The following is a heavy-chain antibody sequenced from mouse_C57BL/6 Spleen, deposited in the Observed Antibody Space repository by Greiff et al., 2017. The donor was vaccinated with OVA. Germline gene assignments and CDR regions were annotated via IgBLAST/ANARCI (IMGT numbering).Heavy chain of an antibody. J-gene: IGHJ1*03. D-gene: IGHD1-1*01. CDR1: GYTFTDYN. CDR3: ARGDYGSSSWYFDV. CDR2: INPNNGGT. V-gene: IGHV1-18*01. Sequence: EVQLQQSGPELVKPGASVKIPCKASGYTFTDYNMDCVKQSHGKSLEWIGDINPNNGGTIYNQKFKGKATLTVDKSSSTAYMELRSLTSEDTAVYYCARGDYGSSSWYFDVWGTGTTVTVSS.